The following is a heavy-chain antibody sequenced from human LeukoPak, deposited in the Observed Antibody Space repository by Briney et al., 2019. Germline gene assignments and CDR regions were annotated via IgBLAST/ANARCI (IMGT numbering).Heavy chain of an antibody. CDR1: GGSISSYY. CDR2: IYYSGST. Sequence: SETLSLTCTVSGGSISSYYWSWIRQPPGKGLEWIGYIYYSGSTNYNPSPKSRVTISVDTSKNQFSLKLSSVTAADTAVYYCARAVYYYGMDVWGQGTTVTVSS. CDR3: ARAVYYYGMDV. J-gene: IGHJ6*02. V-gene: IGHV4-59*01.